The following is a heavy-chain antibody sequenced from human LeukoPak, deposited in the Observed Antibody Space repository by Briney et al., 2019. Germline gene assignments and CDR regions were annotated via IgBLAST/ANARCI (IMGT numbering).Heavy chain of an antibody. D-gene: IGHD6-13*01. CDR3: ARAVTGYSSSWYLDY. CDR1: GGSFSGYY. V-gene: IGHV4-34*01. Sequence: SETLSLTCAVYGGSFSGYYWSWIRQPPGKGLEWIGEINHSGSTNYNPSLKSRVTISVDTSKNQFSLKLSSVTAADTAVYYCARAVTGYSSSWYLDYWGQGTLVTVSS. CDR2: INHSGST. J-gene: IGHJ4*02.